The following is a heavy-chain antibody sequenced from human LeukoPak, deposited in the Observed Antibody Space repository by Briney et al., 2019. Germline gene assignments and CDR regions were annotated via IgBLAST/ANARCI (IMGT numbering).Heavy chain of an antibody. V-gene: IGHV3-30*02. D-gene: IGHD5-12*01. CDR1: GFTFSSHG. CDR3: AKWPLGGYAFDI. CDR2: IRYDSNK. J-gene: IGHJ3*02. Sequence: GGSLRLSCAASGFTFSSHGMHWVRQAPGKGLEWVSFIRYDSNKYYADSVRGRFTISRDNSKNTLFLQMNSLSAEDTAVYYCAKWPLGGYAFDIWGQGTMVTVSS.